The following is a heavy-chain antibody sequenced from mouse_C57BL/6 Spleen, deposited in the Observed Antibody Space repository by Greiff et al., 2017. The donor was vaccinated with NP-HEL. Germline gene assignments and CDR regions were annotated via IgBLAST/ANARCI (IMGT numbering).Heavy chain of an antibody. CDR3: ASMIRNAMDY. CDR1: GYTFTSYT. J-gene: IGHJ4*01. D-gene: IGHD2-4*01. V-gene: IGHV1-4*01. CDR2: INPSSGYT. Sequence: QVQLKESGAELARPGASVKMSCKASGYTFTSYTMHWVKQRPGQGLEWIGYINPSSGYTKYNQKFKDKATLTADKSSSTAYMQLSSLTSEDSAVYYCASMIRNAMDYWGQGTSVTVSS.